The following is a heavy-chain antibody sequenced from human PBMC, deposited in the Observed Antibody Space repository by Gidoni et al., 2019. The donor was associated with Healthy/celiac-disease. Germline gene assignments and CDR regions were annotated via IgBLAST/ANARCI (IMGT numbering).Heavy chain of an antibody. D-gene: IGHD3-22*01. Sequence: QVQLVESGGGVVQPGRSVRLSCAASGFTFSSYAIHWVRQAPGKGLEWVAVISYDGSNKYYADSVKGRFTISRDNSKNTLYLQMNSLRAEDTAVYYCARDVGDSSGYPLDYWGQGTLVTVSS. V-gene: IGHV3-30*01. CDR1: GFTFSSYA. J-gene: IGHJ4*02. CDR3: ARDVGDSSGYPLDY. CDR2: ISYDGSNK.